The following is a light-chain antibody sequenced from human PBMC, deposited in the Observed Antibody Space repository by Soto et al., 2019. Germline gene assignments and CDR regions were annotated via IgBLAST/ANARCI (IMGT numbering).Light chain of an antibody. CDR3: QQYDDYPLT. Sequence: DIQMTQSPSTLSATVGDRVTITCRASQSIKNWLAWYQQKPGTAPKFLIYDASTLESGVPSRFSGSGSGTEFTLTISSLQADDFATYFCQQYDDYPLTFGGGTKVEIK. CDR2: DAS. V-gene: IGKV1-5*01. CDR1: QSIKNW. J-gene: IGKJ4*01.